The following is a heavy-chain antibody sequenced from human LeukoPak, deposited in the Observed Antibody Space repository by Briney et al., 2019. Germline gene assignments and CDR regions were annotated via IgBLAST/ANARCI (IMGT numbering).Heavy chain of an antibody. CDR3: ASPLPKPTHRTSRLDP. V-gene: IGHV1-69*04. J-gene: IGHJ5*02. CDR2: IIPVVGIT. D-gene: IGHD1-14*01. Sequence: SVKVSCKASGGTFSSYAISWVRQAPGQGLEWMGRIIPVVGITNYAQKFQDRVRITVDTSTTTVYMELSSLRPEDTAVYFCASPLPKPTHRTSRLDPWGQGTLVIVSS. CDR1: GGTFSSYA.